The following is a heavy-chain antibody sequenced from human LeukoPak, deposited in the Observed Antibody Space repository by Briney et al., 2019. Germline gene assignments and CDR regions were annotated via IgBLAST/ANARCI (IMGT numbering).Heavy chain of an antibody. J-gene: IGHJ4*02. V-gene: IGHV1-46*01. Sequence: ASVKVSCKASGYTFTSYAMHWVRQAPGQGLEWMGIINPSGGSTSYAQKFQGRVTMTRDTSTSTVYMELSSLRSEDTAVYYCARDNAPADSSTSSLHFDYWGQGTLVTVSS. CDR1: GYTFTSYA. D-gene: IGHD3-22*01. CDR3: ARDNAPADSSTSSLHFDY. CDR2: INPSGGST.